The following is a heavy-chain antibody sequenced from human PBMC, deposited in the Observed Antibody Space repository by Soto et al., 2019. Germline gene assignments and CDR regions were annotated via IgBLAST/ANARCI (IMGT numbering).Heavy chain of an antibody. Sequence: SETLSLTCAVSGGSISSSNWWSWVRQPPGKGLEWIGEIYHSGSTNYNPSLKSRVTISVDKSKNQFSLKLSSVTAADTAVYYCATYYYDSSGYLTFDYWGQGTLVTVSS. CDR1: GGSISSSNW. J-gene: IGHJ4*02. CDR2: IYHSGST. D-gene: IGHD3-22*01. V-gene: IGHV4-4*02. CDR3: ATYYYDSSGYLTFDY.